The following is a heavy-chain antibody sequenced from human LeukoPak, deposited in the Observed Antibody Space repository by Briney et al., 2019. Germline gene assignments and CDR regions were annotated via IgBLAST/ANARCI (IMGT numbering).Heavy chain of an antibody. CDR2: ISHSGST. V-gene: IGHV4-30-2*01. D-gene: IGHD3-10*01. CDR3: ARLDGSGTYSYGLDV. Sequence: SETLSLTCAVSGGSISSGGYSWSWIRQPPDKGLEWIAYISHSGSTYYIPSLKSRVTISVDRSKNQFSLKLSSVTDADTAVYYCARLDGSGTYSYGLDVWGQGTTVTVSS. CDR1: GGSISSGGYS. J-gene: IGHJ6*02.